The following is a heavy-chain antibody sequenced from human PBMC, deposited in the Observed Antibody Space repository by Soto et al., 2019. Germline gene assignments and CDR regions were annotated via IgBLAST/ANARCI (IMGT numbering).Heavy chain of an antibody. Sequence: GGSLRLSCAASGLTFSRYAMSWVRQAPGKGLEWVSIINPSGDITYYGDSVKGRFTISRDNSKNTLSLQMNSLRAEDTAAYFCARGLGSNSYAMDGWGQGTTVTVSS. CDR2: INPSGDIT. D-gene: IGHD6-19*01. V-gene: IGHV3-23*01. CDR3: ARGLGSNSYAMDG. J-gene: IGHJ6*02. CDR1: GLTFSRYA.